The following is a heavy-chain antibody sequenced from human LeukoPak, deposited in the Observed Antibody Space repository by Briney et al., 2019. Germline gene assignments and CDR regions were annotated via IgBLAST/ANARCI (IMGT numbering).Heavy chain of an antibody. CDR2: MNPNSGNT. CDR3: AVRCSGDSCSGDWFDP. Sequence: ASVKVSCKASGYTFTSYDINWVRQATGQGLEWMGWMNPNSGNTGYAQKFQGRVTMTRNTSISTAYMELSSLRSEDTAVYYCAVRCSGDSCSGDWFDPWGQGTLVTVSS. V-gene: IGHV1-8*01. J-gene: IGHJ5*02. CDR1: GYTFTSYD. D-gene: IGHD2-15*01.